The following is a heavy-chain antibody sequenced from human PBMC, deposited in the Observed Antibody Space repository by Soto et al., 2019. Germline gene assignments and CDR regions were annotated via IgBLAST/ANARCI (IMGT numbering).Heavy chain of an antibody. Sequence: ASVKVSCKASGYTFTSYAMHWVRQAPGQRLEWMGWINAGNGNTKYSQKFQGRVTITRDTSASTAYMELSSLRSEDTAVYYCARSRYYGDHFDYWGQGTLVTVSS. J-gene: IGHJ4*02. V-gene: IGHV1-3*01. D-gene: IGHD4-17*01. CDR2: INAGNGNT. CDR3: ARSRYYGDHFDY. CDR1: GYTFTSYA.